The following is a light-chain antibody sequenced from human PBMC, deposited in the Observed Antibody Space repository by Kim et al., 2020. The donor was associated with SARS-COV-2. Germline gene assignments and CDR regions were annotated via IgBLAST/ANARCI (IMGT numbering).Light chain of an antibody. J-gene: IGKJ4*01. CDR3: QQCGNSPLT. Sequence: EIVLTQSPGTVSLSPGERATLSCRASQTISSDYLAWYQQKPGQAPRLLIHDASNRATGIPDRFSGSGSGTDFTLTISRLEPEDFAVYYGQQCGNSPLTFGGGTKVDIK. CDR2: DAS. CDR1: QTISSDY. V-gene: IGKV3-20*01.